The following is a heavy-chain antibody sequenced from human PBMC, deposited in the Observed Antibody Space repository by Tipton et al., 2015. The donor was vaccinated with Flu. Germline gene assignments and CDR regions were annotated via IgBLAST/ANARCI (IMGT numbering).Heavy chain of an antibody. CDR3: ARTLGLDWYFDL. V-gene: IGHV4-59*07. CDR2: ISSSGST. D-gene: IGHD7-27*01. Sequence: TLSLTCTVSGGFISSYYWTWIRQPPGKGLEWIGYISSSGSTNYNPSLKSRVTISVDTSKNQFSLKLSSVTAADTAVYYCARTLGLDWYFDLWGRGTLVTVSS. CDR1: GGFISSYY. J-gene: IGHJ2*01.